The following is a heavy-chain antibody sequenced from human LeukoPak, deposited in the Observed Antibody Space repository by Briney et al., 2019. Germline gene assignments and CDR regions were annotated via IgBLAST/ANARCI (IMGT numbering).Heavy chain of an antibody. CDR1: GGSIRSGASY. CDR2: TYDSGST. Sequence: SETLSLTCIVSGGSIRSGASYWSWIRQHPGKGLEWIGYTYDSGSTNYNPSLKSRVTISVDTSKNHFSLKLSSVTAADTAVYYCASGMYFFDYWGQGTLVTVSS. V-gene: IGHV4-31*03. D-gene: IGHD1-26*01. CDR3: ASGMYFFDY. J-gene: IGHJ4*02.